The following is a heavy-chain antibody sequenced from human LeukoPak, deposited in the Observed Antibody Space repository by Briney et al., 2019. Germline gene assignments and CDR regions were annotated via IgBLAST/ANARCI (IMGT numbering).Heavy chain of an antibody. CDR2: INSDGSST. CDR3: AVSGDGHNYFDY. CDR1: GFTFSSYW. V-gene: IGHV3-74*01. D-gene: IGHD5-24*01. J-gene: IGHJ4*02. Sequence: GGSLRLSCAASGFTFSSYWMHWVRQAPGKGLVWVSRINSDGSSTSYADSVKGRFTISRDNAKSTLYLQMNSLRAEDTAVYYCAVSGDGHNYFDYWGQGILVTVSS.